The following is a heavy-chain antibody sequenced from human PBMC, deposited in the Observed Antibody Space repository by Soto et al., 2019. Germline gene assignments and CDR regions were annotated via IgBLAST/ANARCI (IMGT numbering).Heavy chain of an antibody. J-gene: IGHJ5*02. V-gene: IGHV4-30-4*01. Sequence: QVQLQESGPGLVKPSQTLSLTCTVSGGSISSGDYYWSWIRQPPGKGLEWIGYIYYSGSTYYNPSLNSQVTISVDTSKNQFSLKLGSVTASDTAVYYCARDVLYCSGGSCYSAWFDPWGQGTLVTVSS. D-gene: IGHD2-15*01. CDR1: GGSISSGDYY. CDR2: IYYSGST. CDR3: ARDVLYCSGGSCYSAWFDP.